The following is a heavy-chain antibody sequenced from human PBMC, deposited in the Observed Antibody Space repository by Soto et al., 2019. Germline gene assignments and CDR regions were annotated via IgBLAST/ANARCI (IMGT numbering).Heavy chain of an antibody. CDR3: ARALAAPSRV. CDR2: INHSGST. J-gene: IGHJ1*01. V-gene: IGHV4-34*01. CDR1: GGSFSGYY. D-gene: IGHD6-13*01. Sequence: SETLSLTCAVYGGSFSGYYWSWIRQPPGKGLEWIGEINHSGSTNYNPSLKSRVTISVDTSKNQFSLKLSSVTAADTAVYYCARALAAPSRVWGQGTLVTVSS.